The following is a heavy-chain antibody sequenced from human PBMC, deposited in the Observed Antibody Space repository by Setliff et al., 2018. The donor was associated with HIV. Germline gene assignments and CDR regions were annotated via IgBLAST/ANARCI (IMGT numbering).Heavy chain of an antibody. Sequence: GASVKVSCKASGYTFTDYGIKWVRQAPGQGLEWMGWINTNNGKPMYAQGFTGQIVVSSDTSGRTAYLQIVGLKTEDTAVYFCARDDYANTDLDFWGPGTMVTVSS. J-gene: IGHJ4*02. D-gene: IGHD4-17*01. CDR2: INTNNGKP. CDR1: GYTFTDYG. CDR3: ARDDYANTDLDF. V-gene: IGHV7-4-1*01.